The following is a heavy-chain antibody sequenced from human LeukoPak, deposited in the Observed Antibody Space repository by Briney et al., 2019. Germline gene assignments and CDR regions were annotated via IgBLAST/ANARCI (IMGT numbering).Heavy chain of an antibody. J-gene: IGHJ4*02. V-gene: IGHV3-11*01. CDR1: GFTFSDYY. D-gene: IGHD4-17*01. Sequence: GGSLRLSCAASGFTFSDYYMSWIRQAPGKGLEWVSYISSSGSTMYYADSVKGRFTLSRDNAKNPLYLQMNSLRAEDTAVYYCARVGRLQYGDYVAFDYWGQGALVTVSS. CDR2: ISSSGSTM. CDR3: ARVGRLQYGDYVAFDY.